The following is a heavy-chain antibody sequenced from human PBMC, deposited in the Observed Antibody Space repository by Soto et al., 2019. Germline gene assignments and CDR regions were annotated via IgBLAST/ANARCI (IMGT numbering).Heavy chain of an antibody. Sequence: ASVKVSCKASGYTFTSSDINWGRQATGQGLEWMGWMNPNSGNTGYAQKFQGRVTMTRNTSISTAYMELSSLRSEDTAVYYCARARYCSSTSCPPTDYWGQGTLVTVSS. CDR2: MNPNSGNT. V-gene: IGHV1-8*01. CDR3: ARARYCSSTSCPPTDY. J-gene: IGHJ4*02. CDR1: GYTFTSSD. D-gene: IGHD2-2*01.